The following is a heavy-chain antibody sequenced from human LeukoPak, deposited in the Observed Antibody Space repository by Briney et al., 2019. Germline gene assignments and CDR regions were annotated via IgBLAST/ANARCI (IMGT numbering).Heavy chain of an antibody. V-gene: IGHV4-31*03. CDR3: ARSFYYCSSTSCLDY. Sequence: SQTLSLTCTVSGGSISSGGYYWSWIRQHPGKGLERIGYIYYSGSTYYNPSLKSRVTISVDTSKNQFSLKLSSVTAADTAVYYCARSFYYCSSTSCLDYWGQGTLVTVSS. CDR2: IYYSGST. J-gene: IGHJ4*02. CDR1: GGSISSGGYY. D-gene: IGHD2-2*01.